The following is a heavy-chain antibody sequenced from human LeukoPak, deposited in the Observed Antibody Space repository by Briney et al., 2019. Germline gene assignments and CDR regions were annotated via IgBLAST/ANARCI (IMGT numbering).Heavy chain of an antibody. D-gene: IGHD6-19*01. Sequence: GRSLRLSCAASGFTFSSYGMHWVRQAPGKGLEWVAVISYDGSNKYYADSVKGRFTISRDNSKNTLYLQMNSLRAEDTAVYYCAKDAELAFRIAVAGTVIDYWGQGTLVTVSS. CDR1: GFTFSSYG. CDR2: ISYDGSNK. V-gene: IGHV3-30*18. J-gene: IGHJ4*02. CDR3: AKDAELAFRIAVAGTVIDY.